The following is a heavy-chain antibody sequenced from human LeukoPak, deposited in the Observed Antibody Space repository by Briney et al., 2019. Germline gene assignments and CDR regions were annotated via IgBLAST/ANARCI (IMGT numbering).Heavy chain of an antibody. Sequence: SETLSLTCTVSSGSISSGGYYWSWIRQHPGKGLEWIGYIYYSGSTYYNPSLKSRVTISVDTSKNQFSLKLSSVTAADTAVYYCARRGSGWSTAIDYWGQGTLVTVSS. CDR1: SGSISSGGYY. CDR2: IYYSGST. J-gene: IGHJ4*02. D-gene: IGHD6-19*01. V-gene: IGHV4-31*03. CDR3: ARRGSGWSTAIDY.